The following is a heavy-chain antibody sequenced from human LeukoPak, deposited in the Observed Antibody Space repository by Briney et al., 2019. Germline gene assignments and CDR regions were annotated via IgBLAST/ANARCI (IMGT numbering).Heavy chain of an antibody. CDR3: AGGALPWENWFDP. Sequence: ASVKVSCKASGYTFTGYYMHWVRQAPGQGLEWMGWINPNSGGTNYAQKFQGRVTMTRDTSISTAYMELSRLRSDDTAVYYCAGGALPWENWFDPWGQGTLVTVSS. CDR1: GYTFTGYY. V-gene: IGHV1-2*02. J-gene: IGHJ5*02. D-gene: IGHD1-26*01. CDR2: INPNSGGT.